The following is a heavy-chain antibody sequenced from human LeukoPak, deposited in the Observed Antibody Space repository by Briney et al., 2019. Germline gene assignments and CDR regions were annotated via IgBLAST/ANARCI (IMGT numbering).Heavy chain of an antibody. CDR2: VVPASGIS. D-gene: IGHD3-16*02. Sequence: SVKVSCRASGCTFPSYAISWVRLVPGQGLEWMGRVVPASGISTYAQKFLGRVTITADYSASTVYMELSGLRSDDTATYYCARVGYTRGPLPYGMDVWGQGTTVTV. CDR1: GCTFPSYA. J-gene: IGHJ6*02. CDR3: ARVGYTRGPLPYGMDV. V-gene: IGHV1-69*04.